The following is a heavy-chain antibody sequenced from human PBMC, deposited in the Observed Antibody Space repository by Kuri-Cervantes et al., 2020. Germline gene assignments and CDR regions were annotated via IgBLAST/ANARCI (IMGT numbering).Heavy chain of an antibody. J-gene: IGHJ6*02. CDR3: ARAPYDFWSGYYAQPSYYYGVDV. V-gene: IGHV1-8*01. CDR1: GYTFTSYD. CDR2: MNPNSGNT. D-gene: IGHD3-3*01. Sequence: ASVKVSCKASGYTFTSYDINWVRQATGQGLEWMGWMNPNSGNTGYAQKFQGRVTMTRNTSISTAYMELSSLRSEDTAVYYCARAPYDFWSGYYAQPSYYYGVDVWGQGTTVTVSS.